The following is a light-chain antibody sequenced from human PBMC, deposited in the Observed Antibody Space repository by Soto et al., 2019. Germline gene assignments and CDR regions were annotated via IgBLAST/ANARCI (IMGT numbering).Light chain of an antibody. CDR2: LGS. CDR1: QSLLHRNGYNY. J-gene: IGKJ1*01. V-gene: IGKV2-28*01. Sequence: DIVMTQSPLSLPVTPGEPAPISCRSTQSLLHRNGYNYLDWYLQKPGQSPQLLIYLGSNRSSGVPDRFSGSGSGTDFTLKISRVEAEDVGVYYCMQPLQTPRTFGQGTKVEIK. CDR3: MQPLQTPRT.